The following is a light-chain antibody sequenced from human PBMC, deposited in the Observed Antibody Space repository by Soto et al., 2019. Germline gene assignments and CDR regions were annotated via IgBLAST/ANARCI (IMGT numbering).Light chain of an antibody. J-gene: IGKJ4*01. CDR1: QSVSSN. CDR3: QQYNNWLT. Sequence: EIVMTQSPATLSVSAGERATLSCRASQSVSSNLACYQQKPGQAPRLLIYGASTRATGIPARFSGSGSGTEFTLTISSLQSEDFAVYYCQQYNNWLTFGGGTKVDI. CDR2: GAS. V-gene: IGKV3-15*01.